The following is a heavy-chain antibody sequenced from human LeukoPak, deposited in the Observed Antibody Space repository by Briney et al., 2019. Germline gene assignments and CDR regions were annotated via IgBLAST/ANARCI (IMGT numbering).Heavy chain of an antibody. D-gene: IGHD3-3*01. Sequence: GESLKISCKGSGYSFTSYWIGWVRQMPGKGLEWLGIIYPGDSDTRYSPSFQGQVTISADKSISTAYLQWSSLKASDTAMYYCARLGRYDDIWSGLRDYWGRGTLVTVSS. CDR2: IYPGDSDT. CDR3: ARLGRYDDIWSGLRDY. J-gene: IGHJ4*02. CDR1: GYSFTSYW. V-gene: IGHV5-51*01.